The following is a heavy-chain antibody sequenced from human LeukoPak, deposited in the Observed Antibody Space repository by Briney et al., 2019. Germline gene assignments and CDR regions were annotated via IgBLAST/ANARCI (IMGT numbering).Heavy chain of an antibody. CDR3: ASSGYSSGWYKY. V-gene: IGHV4-38-2*02. Sequence: SETLSLTCTVSGYSISSGYYWGWIRQPPGKGLEWIGSIYHSGSTYYNPSLKSRVTISVDTSKNQFSLKLNSVTAADTAVYYCASSGYSSGWYKYWGQGALVTVSS. CDR2: IYHSGST. CDR1: GYSISSGYY. D-gene: IGHD6-19*01. J-gene: IGHJ4*02.